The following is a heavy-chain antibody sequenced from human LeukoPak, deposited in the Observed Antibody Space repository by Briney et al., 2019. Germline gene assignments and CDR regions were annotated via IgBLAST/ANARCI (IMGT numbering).Heavy chain of an antibody. CDR2: IYDSGST. CDR1: GGSISSGSYY. J-gene: IGHJ3*02. D-gene: IGHD3-22*01. Sequence: PSQTLSLTCTVSGGSISSGSYYWSWIRQPAGKGLEWIGYIYDSGSTNYNPSLKSRVTISVDTSKNQLSLKLSSVTAADTAVFYCASLTTADAFDIWGQGTMVTVSS. V-gene: IGHV4-61*10. CDR3: ASLTTADAFDI.